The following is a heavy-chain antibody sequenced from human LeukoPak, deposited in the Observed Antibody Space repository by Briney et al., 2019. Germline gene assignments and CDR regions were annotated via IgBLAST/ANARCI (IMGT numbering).Heavy chain of an antibody. J-gene: IGHJ5*02. CDR3: ARGGIAAADNWFDP. CDR2: IYYSGTT. D-gene: IGHD6-13*01. CDR1: GGSRSSYY. Sequence: SETLSLTCTVSGGSRSSYYWSWIRQPPGKGLEWLGYIYYSGTTNYNPSLKSRVTISVDTSKNQFSLKLSSVTAADTAVYYCARGGIAAADNWFDPWGQGTLVTVSS. V-gene: IGHV4-59*01.